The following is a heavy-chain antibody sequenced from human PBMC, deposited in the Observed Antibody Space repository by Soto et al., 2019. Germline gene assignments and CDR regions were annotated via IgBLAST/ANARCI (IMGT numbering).Heavy chain of an antibody. CDR2: ISTHNGNT. Sequence: ASVKVSCKASGYTFIRYGISWVRQAPGQGLEWMGWISTHNGNTYYAQNFQGRVTMASDTPTSTAYMELRSLRSDDMAFYYCVRDEISSAGLDPWGQGTLVTVSS. V-gene: IGHV1-18*03. J-gene: IGHJ5*02. CDR1: GYTFIRYG. CDR3: VRDEISSAGLDP.